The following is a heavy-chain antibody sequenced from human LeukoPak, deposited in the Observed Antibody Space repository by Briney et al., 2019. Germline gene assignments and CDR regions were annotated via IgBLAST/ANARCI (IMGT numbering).Heavy chain of an antibody. Sequence: VGSLRLSCAASGFTFSSYEMNWVRQVPGKGLEWVLYISSSGSTIYYADSVKGRFTISRDNAKNSLYLQMNSLRAEDTAVYYCARQVGYSYGYGESSDWGQGTLVTVSS. CDR1: GFTFSSYE. V-gene: IGHV3-48*03. CDR3: ARQVGYSYGYGESSD. D-gene: IGHD5-18*01. CDR2: ISSSGSTI. J-gene: IGHJ4*02.